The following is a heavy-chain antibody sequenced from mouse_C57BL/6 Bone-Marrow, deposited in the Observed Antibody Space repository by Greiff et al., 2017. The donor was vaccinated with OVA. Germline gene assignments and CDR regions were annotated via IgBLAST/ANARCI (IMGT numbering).Heavy chain of an antibody. Sequence: EVKLMESGGGLVKPGGSLKLSCAASGFTFSSYTMSWVRQTPEKRLEWVATISGGGGNTYYPDSVKGRFTISRDNAKNTLYLQMSSLRSEDTALYYCARQTAQIFFDYWGQGTTLTVSS. V-gene: IGHV5-9*01. CDR3: ARQTAQIFFDY. CDR2: ISGGGGNT. CDR1: GFTFSSYT. J-gene: IGHJ2*01. D-gene: IGHD3-2*02.